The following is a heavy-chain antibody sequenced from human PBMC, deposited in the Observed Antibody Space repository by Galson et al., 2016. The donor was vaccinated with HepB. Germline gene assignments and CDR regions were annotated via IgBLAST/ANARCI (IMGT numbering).Heavy chain of an antibody. Sequence: SLRLSCAGSGLTLSGHGTHWVRQAPGKGLAWVAEVSYDGRIKYYADSVKGRFIISRDNSKDTVSLQINSLRPEDTAVYYCARECRGWCKVGGDTTYKHDLDVWGQGTMVTVSS. CDR3: ARECRGWCKVGGDTTYKHDLDV. CDR2: VSYDGRIK. D-gene: IGHD6-19*01. J-gene: IGHJ6*02. CDR1: GLTLSGHG. V-gene: IGHV3-30*03.